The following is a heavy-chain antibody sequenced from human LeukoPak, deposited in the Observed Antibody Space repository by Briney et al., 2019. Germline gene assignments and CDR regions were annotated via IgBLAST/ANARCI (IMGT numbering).Heavy chain of an antibody. J-gene: IGHJ4*02. D-gene: IGHD3-22*01. CDR1: GFTVSSNY. CDR2: IYSGGST. Sequence: GGSLRLSCAASGFTVSSNYMSWVRQAPGKGLEWVSVIYSGGSTYYADSVKGRLTISRDNSKNTLYLQMNSLRAEDTAVYYCAKDRYNYYDSSGYYYWGQGTLVTVSS. CDR3: AKDRYNYYDSSGYYY. V-gene: IGHV3-53*05.